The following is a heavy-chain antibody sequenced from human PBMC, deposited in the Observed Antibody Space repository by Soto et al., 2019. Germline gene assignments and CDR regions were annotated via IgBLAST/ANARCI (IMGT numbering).Heavy chain of an antibody. Sequence: PSETLSLTCKVSGGSITSYRWSWIRQSAGKGLEWIGRINTSGNTHYNTSLKSRVTISVDTSKNHFSLELSSVTAADTAIYYCRSSTSCYDESCVDVWGQGTMVTVSS. V-gene: IGHV4-4*07. CDR3: RSSTSCYDESCVDV. D-gene: IGHD2-2*01. CDR2: INTSGNT. CDR1: GGSITSYR. J-gene: IGHJ6*02.